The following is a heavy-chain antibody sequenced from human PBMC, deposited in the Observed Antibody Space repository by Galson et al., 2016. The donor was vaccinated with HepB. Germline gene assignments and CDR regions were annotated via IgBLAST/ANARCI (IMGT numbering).Heavy chain of an antibody. CDR1: GFTVNDNY. CDR2: IYSGGST. J-gene: IGHJ6*02. D-gene: IGHD3-3*01. CDR3: AGGDGIFGVVIGMDV. V-gene: IGHV3-66*01. Sequence: SLRLSCAGYGFTVNDNYMMWVRQAPGKGLEWVSIIYSGGSTFYADSVKGRFTISRDKSDNTLYLQMNRLRPEDTAVYYCAGGDGIFGVVIGMDVWGLGTTVIVSS.